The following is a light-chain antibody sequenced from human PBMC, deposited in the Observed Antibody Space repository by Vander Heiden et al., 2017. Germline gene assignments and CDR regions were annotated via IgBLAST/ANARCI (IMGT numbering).Light chain of an antibody. J-gene: IGLJ2*01. CDR2: GKN. CDR1: NLRSYY. CDR3: NSRDSSGNPHVV. Sequence: SSELTQLPAVSVALGQKVRITCQGDNLRSYYASWYQQKPGQAPVLVIYGKNNRPSGIPDRFSASSSGNTASLTITGAQAEDEADYYCNSRDSSGNPHVVFGGGTKLTVL. V-gene: IGLV3-19*01.